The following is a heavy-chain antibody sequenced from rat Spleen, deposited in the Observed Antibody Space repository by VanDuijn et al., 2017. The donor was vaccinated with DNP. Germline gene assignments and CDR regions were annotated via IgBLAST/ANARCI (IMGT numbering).Heavy chain of an antibody. Sequence: EVQLQESGPGLVKPSQSLSLTCSVTGDSVTSDYRWNWIRKFPGDKLEWMGYINNAGTTKYNPSLKSRISITRDTSKNQFFLQVNSITTEDSATYYCAIQLGVFDYWGQGVLVTGSS. CDR3: AIQLGVFDY. D-gene: IGHD5-1*01. J-gene: IGHJ2*01. CDR2: INNAGTT. V-gene: IGHV3-3*01. CDR1: GDSVTSDYR.